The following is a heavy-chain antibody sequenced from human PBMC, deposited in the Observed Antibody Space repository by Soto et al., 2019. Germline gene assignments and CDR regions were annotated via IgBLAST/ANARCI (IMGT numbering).Heavy chain of an antibody. J-gene: IGHJ4*02. CDR2: IYYSGST. V-gene: IGHV4-59*01. Sequence: SQTLSLTCTVSGGSISSYYWSWIRQPPGKGLEWIGYIYYSGSTNYNPSLKSRVTISVDTSKNQFSLKLSSVTAADTAVYYCARGRRSRWELQTFDYWGQGTLVTVSS. CDR3: ARGRRSRWELQTFDY. CDR1: GGSISSYY. D-gene: IGHD1-26*01.